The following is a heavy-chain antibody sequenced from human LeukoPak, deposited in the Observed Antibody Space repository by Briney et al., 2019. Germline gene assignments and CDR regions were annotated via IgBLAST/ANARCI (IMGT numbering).Heavy chain of an antibody. CDR2: ISGSGGST. V-gene: IGHV3-23*01. Sequence: GGPLRLSCAASGFTFSSYAMSWVRQAPGKGLEWVSAISGSGGSTDYADSVKGRFTISRDYSKNTLYLQMNSLRAEDTAVYYCAKGVSGWYIFDYWGQGTLVTVSS. J-gene: IGHJ4*02. CDR1: GFTFSSYA. CDR3: AKGVSGWYIFDY. D-gene: IGHD6-19*01.